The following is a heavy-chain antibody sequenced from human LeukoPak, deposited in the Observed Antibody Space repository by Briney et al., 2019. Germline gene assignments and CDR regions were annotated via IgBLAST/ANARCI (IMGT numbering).Heavy chain of an antibody. CDR1: GGSFRDYF. D-gene: IGHD2-21*01. J-gene: IGHJ4*02. Sequence: PSETLSLTCAVYGGSFRDYFWSWIRQPPGKGLEWIGYISYSGSTYYTPSLKSRVTISVETSKNQFSLKLSSVTAADTAIYYCARVVVVLSPYYFDYWGQGILVTVSS. CDR3: ARVVVVLSPYYFDY. CDR2: ISYSGST. V-gene: IGHV4-30-4*01.